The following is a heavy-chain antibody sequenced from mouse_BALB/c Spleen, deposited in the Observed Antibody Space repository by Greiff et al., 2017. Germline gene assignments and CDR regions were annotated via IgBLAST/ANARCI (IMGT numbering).Heavy chain of an antibody. D-gene: IGHD2-1*01. J-gene: IGHJ4*01. Sequence: VQLQQSGAELVRPGVSVKISCKGSGYTFTDYAMHWVKQSHAKSLEWIGVISTYYGDASYNQKFKGKATMTVDKSSSTAYMELARLTSEDSAIYYCAREGNPYAMDYWGQGTSVTVSS. CDR1: GYTFTDYA. CDR3: AREGNPYAMDY. V-gene: IGHV1S137*01. CDR2: ISTYYGDA.